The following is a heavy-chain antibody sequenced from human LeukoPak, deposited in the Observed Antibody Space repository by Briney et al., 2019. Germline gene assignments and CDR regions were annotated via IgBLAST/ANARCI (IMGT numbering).Heavy chain of an antibody. D-gene: IGHD4-17*01. V-gene: IGHV3-23*01. CDR1: GFTFSSYA. J-gene: IGHJ5*02. CDR2: ISGSGGST. Sequence: GGSLRLSCAASGFTFSSYAMSWVRQAPGKGLEWVSAISGSGGSTYYADSVKGRFTISRDNSKNTLYLQMNSLRAEDTAVYYCATQRVGGLPPGDYSPFDPWGQGTLVTVSS. CDR3: ATQRVGGLPPGDYSPFDP.